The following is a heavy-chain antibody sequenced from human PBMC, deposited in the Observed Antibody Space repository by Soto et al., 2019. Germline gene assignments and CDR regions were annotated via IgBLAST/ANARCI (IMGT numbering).Heavy chain of an antibody. D-gene: IGHD6-13*01. Sequence: QVQLQESGPGLVKPSETLSLTCTVSGGSVSSGSYYWSWIRQPPGKGLEWIGYIYYSGSTNYNPSLKSRVTISVDTSKNQFSLKLSSVTAADTAVYYCARGVHSSSWYRNYYYGMDVWGQGTTVTVSS. J-gene: IGHJ6*02. CDR1: GGSVSSGSYY. CDR3: ARGVHSSSWYRNYYYGMDV. V-gene: IGHV4-61*01. CDR2: IYYSGST.